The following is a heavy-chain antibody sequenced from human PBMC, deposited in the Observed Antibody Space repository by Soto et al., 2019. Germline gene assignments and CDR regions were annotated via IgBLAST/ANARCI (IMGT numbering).Heavy chain of an antibody. D-gene: IGHD5-12*01. CDR2: ISSSGSTI. CDR3: ARYGIGDGYNLWIDYYYYGMDV. J-gene: IGHJ6*02. CDR1: GFTFSSYE. V-gene: IGHV3-48*03. Sequence: PWGALRLSCAASGFTFSSYEMNWVRQAPGKGLEWVSYISSSGSTIYYADSVKGRFTISRDNAKNSLYLQMNSLRAEDTAVYYCARYGIGDGYNLWIDYYYYGMDVWGQGTTVTVSS.